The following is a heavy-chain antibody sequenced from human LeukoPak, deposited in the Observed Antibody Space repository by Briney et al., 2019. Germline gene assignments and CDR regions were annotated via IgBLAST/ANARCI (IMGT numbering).Heavy chain of an antibody. J-gene: IGHJ4*02. V-gene: IGHV4-39*01. D-gene: IGHD3-16*02. Sequence: SETLSLTCTVSGGSISSSSYYWGWIRQPPGKGLEWIGSIYYSGSTYYNPSLKSRVTISVDTSKNQFSLKLSSVTAADTAVYYCATTDYVWGSYRRWGQGTLVTVSP. CDR2: IYYSGST. CDR1: GGSISSSSYY. CDR3: ATTDYVWGSYRR.